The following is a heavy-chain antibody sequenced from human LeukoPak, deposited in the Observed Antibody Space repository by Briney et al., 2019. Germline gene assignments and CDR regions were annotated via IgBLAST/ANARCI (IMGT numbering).Heavy chain of an antibody. CDR1: GYTFTSYY. CDR3: AKDRGGRYFDFLSGYMDI. CDR2: INPSGGST. V-gene: IGHV1-46*01. D-gene: IGHD3-9*01. Sequence: ASVKVSCKASGYTFTSYYMHWVRQAPGQGLEWMGIINPSGGSTSYAQKFQGRVTMTRDMSMSTVYMELSSLRSEDTAVYYCAKDRGGRYFDFLSGYMDIWGKGTTVTISS. J-gene: IGHJ6*03.